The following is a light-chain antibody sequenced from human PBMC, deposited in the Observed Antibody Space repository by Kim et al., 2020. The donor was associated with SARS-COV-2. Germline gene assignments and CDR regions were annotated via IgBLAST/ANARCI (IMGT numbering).Light chain of an antibody. CDR2: AYD. Sequence: QGVTISCSESSSNIGKNTVNWFQQLPGTAPKLLISAYDQRPSGIPDRFSGSKSGTSASLAISGLQSEDEADYYCAAWDDSLSSPVFGGGTKLTVL. CDR1: SSNIGKNT. J-gene: IGLJ3*02. CDR3: AAWDDSLSSPV. V-gene: IGLV1-44*01.